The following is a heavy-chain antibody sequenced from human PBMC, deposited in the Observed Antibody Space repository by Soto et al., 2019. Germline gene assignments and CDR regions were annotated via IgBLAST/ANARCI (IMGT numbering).Heavy chain of an antibody. D-gene: IGHD3-3*01. V-gene: IGHV3-15*01. J-gene: IGHJ4*02. Sequence: GKGLEWVGRIKSKTDGGTTDYAAPVKGRFTISRDDSKNTLYLQMNSLKTEDTAVYYCSTGLSVWGAVTDFLVQRTLVT. CDR2: IKSKTDGGTT. CDR3: STGLSVWGAVTDF.